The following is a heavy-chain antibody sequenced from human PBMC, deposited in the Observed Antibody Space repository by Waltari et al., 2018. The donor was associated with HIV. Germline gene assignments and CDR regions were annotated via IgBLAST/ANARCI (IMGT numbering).Heavy chain of an antibody. D-gene: IGHD3-10*01. CDR1: GFTFSNAW. Sequence: EVQLVEFGGGLVKPGGSFRLSCAASGFTFSNAWMSWVRQAPGKGLEWVGSIKRKTDGGTTDYAAPVKGRFTISRDDSKSTLYLQMNSLKIEDTAVYYCTTDRLFGSSLLYYGSGNLHVGWFDPWGQGTLVTVSS. V-gene: IGHV3-15*01. J-gene: IGHJ5*02. CDR2: IKRKTDGGTT. CDR3: TTDRLFGSSLLYYGSGNLHVGWFDP.